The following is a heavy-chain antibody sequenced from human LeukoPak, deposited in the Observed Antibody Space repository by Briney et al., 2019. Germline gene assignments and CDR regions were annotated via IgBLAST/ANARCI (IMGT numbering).Heavy chain of an antibody. Sequence: KTGGSLRLSCAASGFTFSSYSMNWVRQAPGKGLEWVSSISSSSSYIYYADSVKGRFTISRDNAKNSLYLQMNSLRAEDTAVYYCARDGTYSSGWRFGIIWDAFDIWGQGTMVTVSS. V-gene: IGHV3-21*01. CDR1: GFTFSSYS. CDR3: ARDGTYSSGWRFGIIWDAFDI. J-gene: IGHJ3*02. CDR2: ISSSSSYI. D-gene: IGHD6-19*01.